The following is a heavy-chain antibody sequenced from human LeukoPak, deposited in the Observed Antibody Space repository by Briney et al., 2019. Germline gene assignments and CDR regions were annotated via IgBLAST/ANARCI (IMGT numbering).Heavy chain of an antibody. V-gene: IGHV4-61*01. CDR2: IYYSGST. Sequence: SETLSLTCTVSGGSVSSGSYYWSWIPQPPGKGLEWIGYIYYSGSTNYNPSLKSRVTISVDTSKNQFSLKLSSVTAADTAVYYCARDQHGDYEGGFDYWGQGTLVTVSS. CDR3: ARDQHGDYEGGFDY. D-gene: IGHD4-17*01. J-gene: IGHJ4*02. CDR1: GGSVSSGSYY.